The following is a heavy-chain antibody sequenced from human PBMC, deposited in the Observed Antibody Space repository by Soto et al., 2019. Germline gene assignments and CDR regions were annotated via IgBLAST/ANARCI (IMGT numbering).Heavy chain of an antibody. CDR1: GLTVSTNY. CDR2: IYSDGRT. Sequence: GGSLRLSCAAPGLTVSTNYMSWVRQAPGKGLEWVSVIYSDGRTYHADSVKGRFTISRDNSKNMLYLQMNSLRAEDTAVYYCARVTTLAFDYWGQGTLVTVSS. CDR3: ARVTTLAFDY. D-gene: IGHD3-22*01. V-gene: IGHV3-66*01. J-gene: IGHJ4*02.